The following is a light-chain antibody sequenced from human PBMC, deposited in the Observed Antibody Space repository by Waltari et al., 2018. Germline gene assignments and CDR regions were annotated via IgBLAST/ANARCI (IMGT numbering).Light chain of an antibody. V-gene: IGLV5-45*02. Sequence: QAVLTQPSSLSASPGASASLTCTLRSGINVGTYRIYWYQQKPGSPPQYLLRYKSDSDNQQVSGFPSRFSGSKDASANAGILLISGLQSEDDADYYCMIWHSSAWVFGGGTRLIVL. CDR1: SGINVGTYR. J-gene: IGLJ3*02. CDR2: YKSDSDN. CDR3: MIWHSSAWV.